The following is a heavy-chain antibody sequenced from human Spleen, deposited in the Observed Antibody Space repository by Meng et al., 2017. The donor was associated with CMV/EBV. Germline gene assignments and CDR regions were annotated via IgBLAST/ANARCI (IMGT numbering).Heavy chain of an antibody. CDR3: ARGISSYDY. CDR2: IKQDGSEK. D-gene: IGHD6-13*01. CDR1: GFTFSTYW. V-gene: IGHV3-7*01. J-gene: IGHJ4*02. Sequence: GESLKISCAASGFTFSTYWMFWVRQAPGKGLEWVANIKQDGSEKFYVDSVKGRFSISRDNAKNSLYLQINSLRAEDTAIYFCARGISSYDYGGQGTLVTVSS.